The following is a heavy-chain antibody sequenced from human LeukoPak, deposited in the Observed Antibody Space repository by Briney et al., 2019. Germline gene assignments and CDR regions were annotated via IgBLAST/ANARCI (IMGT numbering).Heavy chain of an antibody. V-gene: IGHV3-53*04. J-gene: IGHJ6*02. D-gene: IGHD3-10*01. CDR2: IYSGGST. CDR3: AGAGGLWFGELYYGMDV. CDR1: GLTVSSNY. Sequence: GGSLRLSCAASGLTVSSNYMSWVRQAPGKGLEWVSVIYSGGSTYYADSVKGRFTISRHNSKNTLYLQMNSLRAEDTAVYYCAGAGGLWFGELYYGMDVWGQGTTVTVSS.